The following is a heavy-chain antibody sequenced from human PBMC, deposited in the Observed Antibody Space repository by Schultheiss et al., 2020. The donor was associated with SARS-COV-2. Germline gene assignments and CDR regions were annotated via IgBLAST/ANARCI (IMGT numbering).Heavy chain of an antibody. J-gene: IGHJ6*03. CDR3: ARDSPVTDYYYYYYMDV. CDR2: IYYSGST. V-gene: IGHV4-59*01. CDR1: GGSISSYY. Sequence: SQTLSLTCTVSGGSISSYYWSWIRQPPGKGLEWIGYIYYSGSTNYNPSLKSRVTISVDTSKNQFSLKLSSVTAADTAVYYCARDSPVTDYYYYYYMDVWGKGTTVTVSS. D-gene: IGHD4-17*01.